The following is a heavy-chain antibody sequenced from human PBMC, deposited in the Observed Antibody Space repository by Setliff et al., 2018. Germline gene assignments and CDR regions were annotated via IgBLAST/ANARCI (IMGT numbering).Heavy chain of an antibody. CDR3: AKITGMVGATPYYFDY. Sequence: PSETPSLTCTVSGGSISSSGYYWSWIRQPPGKGLEWIGNIYYSGRTYYNPSLKSRVTISVDTSKNQFSLKLTSVTAADTAVYYCAKITGMVGATPYYFDYWGQGALVTV. D-gene: IGHD1-26*01. J-gene: IGHJ4*02. CDR2: IYYSGRT. V-gene: IGHV4-39*05. CDR1: GGSISSSGYY.